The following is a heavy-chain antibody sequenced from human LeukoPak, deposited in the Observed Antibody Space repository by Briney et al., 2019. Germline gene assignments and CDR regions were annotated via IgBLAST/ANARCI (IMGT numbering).Heavy chain of an antibody. J-gene: IGHJ4*02. CDR1: GFSLSSNW. V-gene: IGHV3-74*01. D-gene: IGHD6-13*01. Sequence: GGSLRLSCAASGFSLSSNWMHWVRQAPGKGLVWVSRINSDGSTTNYADSVKGRFTISRDNAKNTLYLQMNSLRAEDTAVYYCARRQYRSSWYYFDYWGQGTLVTVSS. CDR3: ARRQYRSSWYYFDY. CDR2: INSDGSTT.